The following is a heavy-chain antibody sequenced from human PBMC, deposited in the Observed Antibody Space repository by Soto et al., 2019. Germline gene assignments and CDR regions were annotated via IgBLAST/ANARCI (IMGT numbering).Heavy chain of an antibody. CDR1: GFTFSSYA. CDR2: ISYDGSNK. D-gene: IGHD6-13*01. Sequence: QVQLVESGGGVVQPGRSLRLSCAASGFTFSSYAMHWVRQAPGKGLEWVAVISYDGSNKYYADSVKGRFTISRDNSKNTLYLQMNSLRAEDTAVYYCARDGEAASGTVNWFDPRGQGTLVTVSS. CDR3: ARDGEAASGTVNWFDP. V-gene: IGHV3-30-3*01. J-gene: IGHJ5*02.